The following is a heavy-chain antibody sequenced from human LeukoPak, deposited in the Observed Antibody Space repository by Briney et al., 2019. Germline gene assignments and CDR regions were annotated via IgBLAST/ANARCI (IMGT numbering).Heavy chain of an antibody. CDR3: AKDRDSSGYYWGEDY. CDR1: GFTFSSYG. J-gene: IGHJ4*02. V-gene: IGHV3-30*02. Sequence: GGSLRLSCAASGFTFSSYGMHWVRQAPGKGLEWVAFIRYDGSYEDYADSVKGRFTISRDNSKNTLYLQMNSLRAEDTAVYRCAKDRDSSGYYWGEDYWGQGTLVTVSS. CDR2: IRYDGSYE. D-gene: IGHD3-22*01.